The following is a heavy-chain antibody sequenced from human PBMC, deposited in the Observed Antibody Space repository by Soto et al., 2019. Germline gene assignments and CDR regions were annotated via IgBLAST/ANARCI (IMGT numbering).Heavy chain of an antibody. CDR2: IFYSGST. J-gene: IGHJ4*02. D-gene: IGHD3-16*02. V-gene: IGHV4-39*01. Sequence: SETLSLTCTVSGGSITNENYYWGWIRQPPGKGLEWIGTIFYSGSTYYNPSLKSRVIISVDTSKNQFSLKLSSVTAADTAVYYCARHRGGAFGGTIVNFWGQGTLVTVSS. CDR1: GGSITNENYY. CDR3: ARHRGGAFGGTIVNF.